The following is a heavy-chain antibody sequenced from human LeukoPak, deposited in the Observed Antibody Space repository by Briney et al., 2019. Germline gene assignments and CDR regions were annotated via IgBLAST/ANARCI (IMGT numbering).Heavy chain of an antibody. J-gene: IGHJ4*02. CDR2: ISPSSSYI. CDR1: GFTFSSYS. D-gene: IGHD1-14*01. V-gene: IGHV3-21*04. Sequence: GGSLRLSCAASGFTFSSYSMNWVRQAPGKGLEWVSSISPSSSYIYYADSVKGRFSISRDNAKNSLYLQMNSLRAEDTAIYYCAKPARTDYADYWGQGTLVTVSS. CDR3: AKPARTDYADY.